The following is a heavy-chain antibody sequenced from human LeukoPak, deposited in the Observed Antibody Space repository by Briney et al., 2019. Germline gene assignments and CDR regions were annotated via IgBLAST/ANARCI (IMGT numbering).Heavy chain of an antibody. CDR2: IIPMFGRA. Sequence: GASVKVSCKASGGTFSRYTISWVLQAPGQGLEWMGGIIPMFGRANYAQKFQGRFTITADESSTTAYMELSGLRSEDTAVYYCATDASIYDSRGYYYLWWGQGTLVTVSS. V-gene: IGHV1-69*13. CDR1: GGTFSRYT. D-gene: IGHD3-22*01. CDR3: ATDASIYDSRGYYYLW. J-gene: IGHJ4*02.